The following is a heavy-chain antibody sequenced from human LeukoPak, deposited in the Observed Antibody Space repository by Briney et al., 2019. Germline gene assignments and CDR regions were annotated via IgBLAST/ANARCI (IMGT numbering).Heavy chain of an antibody. CDR2: IIPILGIA. J-gene: IGHJ6*02. CDR3: ARVRGYCSSTSCNTGLGYYGMDV. CDR1: GGTFSSYA. Sequence: SVKVSCKASGGTFSSYAISWVRQAPGQGLEWMGRIIPILGIANYAQKFQGRVTITADKSTSTAYMELSSLRSEDTAVYYCARVRGYCSSTSCNTGLGYYGMDVWGQGTTVTVSS. D-gene: IGHD2-2*02. V-gene: IGHV1-69*04.